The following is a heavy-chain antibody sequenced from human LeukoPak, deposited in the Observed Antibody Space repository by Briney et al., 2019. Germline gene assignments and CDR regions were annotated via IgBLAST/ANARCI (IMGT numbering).Heavy chain of an antibody. CDR1: GYTFTSYA. J-gene: IGHJ4*02. CDR3: AIVGATGGFDY. V-gene: IGHV1-46*01. D-gene: IGHD1-26*01. CDR2: INPSGGST. Sequence: GASVKVSCKASGYTFTSYAMNWVRQAPGQGLEWMGIINPSGGSTSYAQKFQGRVTMTRDTSTSTVYMELSSLRSEDTAVYYCAIVGATGGFDYWGQGTLVTVSS.